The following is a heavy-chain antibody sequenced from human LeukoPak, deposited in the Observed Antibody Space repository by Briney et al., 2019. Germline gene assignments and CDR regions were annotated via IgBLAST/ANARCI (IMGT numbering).Heavy chain of an antibody. Sequence: GGSLRLSCAASGFTFDDYAMHWVRQAPGKGLEWVSGISWNSGSIGYADSVKGRFTISRDNAKNSLYLQMNSLRAEDTALYYCAEDIGPAAMRYFDYWGQGTLVTVSS. D-gene: IGHD2-2*01. J-gene: IGHJ4*02. CDR2: ISWNSGSI. V-gene: IGHV3-9*01. CDR3: AEDIGPAAMRYFDY. CDR1: GFTFDDYA.